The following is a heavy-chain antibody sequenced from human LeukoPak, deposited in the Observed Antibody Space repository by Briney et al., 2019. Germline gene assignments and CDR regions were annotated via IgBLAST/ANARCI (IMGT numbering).Heavy chain of an antibody. CDR3: ARGGRVVVVAARFDY. CDR1: GFTFTSSA. J-gene: IGHJ4*02. Sequence: TSVKVSCKASGFTFTSSAVQWVRQARGQRLEWIGWIVVGSGNTNYAQKFQERVTMTRDTSTSTVYMELSSLRSEDTAVYYCARGGRVVVVAARFDYWGQGTLVTVSS. V-gene: IGHV1-58*01. D-gene: IGHD2-15*01. CDR2: IVVGSGNT.